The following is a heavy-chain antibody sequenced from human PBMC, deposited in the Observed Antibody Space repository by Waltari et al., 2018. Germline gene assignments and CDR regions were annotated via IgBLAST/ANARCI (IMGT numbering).Heavy chain of an antibody. V-gene: IGHV3-7*03. D-gene: IGHD6-19*01. J-gene: IGHJ6*02. CDR2: IKQDGSEK. CDR3: ARVKRYSSGGMDV. CDR1: GFTFSSYW. Sequence: EVQLVESGGGLVQPGGSLRLSCAASGFTFSSYWMSWVRQAPGKGLEWVANIKQDGSEKYYVDSVKGRFTISRDNAKNSLYLQMNSLRAEDTAVYYCARVKRYSSGGMDVWGQGTTVTVSS.